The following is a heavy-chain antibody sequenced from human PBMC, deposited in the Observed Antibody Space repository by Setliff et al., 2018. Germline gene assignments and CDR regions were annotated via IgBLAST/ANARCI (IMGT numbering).Heavy chain of an antibody. CDR1: GGTFSIFV. CDR3: ARGLFTDTDS. D-gene: IGHD4-4*01. J-gene: IGHJ4*02. CDR2: IIPMFDKA. V-gene: IGHV1-69*13. Sequence: ASVKVSCKASGGTFSIFVFSWVRQAPGQGLEWMGGIIPMFDKARYAQKFQGRVTITADESTTTVFMELSNLRSEDTAVYFCARGLFTDTDSWGQGTLVTVSS.